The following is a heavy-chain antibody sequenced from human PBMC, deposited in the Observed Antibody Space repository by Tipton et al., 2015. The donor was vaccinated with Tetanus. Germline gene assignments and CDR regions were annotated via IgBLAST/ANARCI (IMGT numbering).Heavy chain of an antibody. Sequence: TLSLTCTVSGGSISSSSYYWGWIRQPPGQGLEWIGEIYHSGNTNYNPSLKSRVSISVDTSMNSFSLNLSSVTAADTAVYYCARDGSGFGGSYDYWGQGTLVTVSS. CDR2: IYHSGNT. V-gene: IGHV4-39*07. J-gene: IGHJ4*02. D-gene: IGHD1-26*01. CDR3: ARDGSGFGGSYDY. CDR1: GGSISSSSYY.